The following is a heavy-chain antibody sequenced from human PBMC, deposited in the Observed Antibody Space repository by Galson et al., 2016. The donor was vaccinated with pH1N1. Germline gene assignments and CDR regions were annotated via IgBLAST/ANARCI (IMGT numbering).Heavy chain of an antibody. CDR3: ARVSYCAREVCYDPPL. Sequence: SLRLSCAASGFIVSRNYVSWVRQAPGKGLEWVSVISAGEITYYTDSVKGRFTISRDNSKNTVYLQMNSLRAEDTAVYYCARVSYCAREVCYDPPLWGQGTLVTVSS. D-gene: IGHD2-8*02. CDR1: GFIVSRNY. J-gene: IGHJ4*02. V-gene: IGHV3-66*01. CDR2: ISAGEIT.